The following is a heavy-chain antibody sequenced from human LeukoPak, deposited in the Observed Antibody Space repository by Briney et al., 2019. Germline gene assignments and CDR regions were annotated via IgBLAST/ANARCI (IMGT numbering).Heavy chain of an antibody. J-gene: IGHJ6*03. Sequence: ASVKVSCKASGYTFTGYYIHWVRQAPGRGLEWMGWINPNSGDTNYAQKFQGRVTMTRDTSISTAYMELSRLRSDDTAVYYCARDRGNYDPYYYMDVWGKGTTVTVSS. CDR2: INPNSGDT. CDR3: ARDRGNYDPYYYMDV. V-gene: IGHV1-2*02. D-gene: IGHD3-3*01. CDR1: GYTFTGYY.